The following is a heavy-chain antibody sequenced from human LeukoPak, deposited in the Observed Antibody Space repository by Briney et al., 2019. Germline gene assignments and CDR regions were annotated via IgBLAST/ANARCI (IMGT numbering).Heavy chain of an antibody. CDR2: IYYSGST. CDR1: GGSISSSSYY. D-gene: IGHD3-10*01. CDR3: ARHYYYGSGSPKLNSLDY. Sequence: SETLSLTCAVYGGSISSSSYYWGWIRQPPGKGLGWIGSIYYSGSTYYNPSLKSRVTISVDTSKNQFSLKLSSVTAADTAVYYCARHYYYGSGSPKLNSLDYWGQGTLVTVSS. J-gene: IGHJ4*02. V-gene: IGHV4-39*01.